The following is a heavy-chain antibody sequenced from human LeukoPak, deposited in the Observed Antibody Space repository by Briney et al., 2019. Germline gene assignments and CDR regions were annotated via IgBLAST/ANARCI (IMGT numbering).Heavy chain of an antibody. J-gene: IGHJ5*02. CDR3: AALPGYYCSGGSCYYP. CDR2: IVVGSGNT. Sequence: SVKVSCKASGFTFTSSAVQWVRQARGQRLEWIGWIVVGSGNTNYAQKFQERVTITRDMSTSTAYMELSSLRSEDTAVYYSAALPGYYCSGGSCYYPWGQGTLVTVSS. D-gene: IGHD2-15*01. CDR1: GFTFTSSA. V-gene: IGHV1-58*01.